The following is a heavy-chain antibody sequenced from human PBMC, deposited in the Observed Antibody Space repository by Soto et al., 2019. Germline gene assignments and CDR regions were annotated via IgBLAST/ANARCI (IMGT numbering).Heavy chain of an antibody. Sequence: GESLKISCKGSGYSFTSYWIGWVRQMPGKGLEWMGIIYPGDSDTRYNPSFQGQVTISADKSISTAYLQWSSLKASDTAVYYCARAQDQLLNWFDPWGQGTLVTVSS. V-gene: IGHV5-51*01. CDR3: ARAQDQLLNWFDP. CDR2: IYPGDSDT. D-gene: IGHD2-2*01. CDR1: GYSFTSYW. J-gene: IGHJ5*02.